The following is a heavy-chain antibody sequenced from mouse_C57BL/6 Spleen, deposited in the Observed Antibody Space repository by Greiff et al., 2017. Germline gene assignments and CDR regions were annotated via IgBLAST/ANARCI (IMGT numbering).Heavy chain of an antibody. D-gene: IGHD2-4*01. CDR1: GFSLTSYG. Sequence: QVQLQQSGPGLVQPSQSLSITCTVSGFSLTSYGVHWVRQSPGKGLEWLGVIWRGGSTDYNAAFMSRLSITKDNSKSQVFFKMNSLQADDTAIYYCAKGGDYRDYAMDYWGQGTSVTVSS. J-gene: IGHJ4*01. CDR2: IWRGGST. CDR3: AKGGDYRDYAMDY. V-gene: IGHV2-5*01.